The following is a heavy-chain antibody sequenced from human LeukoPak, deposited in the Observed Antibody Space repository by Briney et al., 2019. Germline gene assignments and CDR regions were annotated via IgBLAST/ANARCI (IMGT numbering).Heavy chain of an antibody. D-gene: IGHD6-13*01. Sequence: GGSLRLSCAASGFTFSSYWMHWVRQAPGKGLVWVSRINSDGSSTSYADSVKGRFTISRDNAKNTLYLQMNSLRAEDTAVYYCVRGGYSSSWYRNYYYGMDVWGQGTTVTVSS. CDR3: VRGGYSSSWYRNYYYGMDV. CDR2: INSDGSST. CDR1: GFTFSSYW. J-gene: IGHJ6*02. V-gene: IGHV3-74*01.